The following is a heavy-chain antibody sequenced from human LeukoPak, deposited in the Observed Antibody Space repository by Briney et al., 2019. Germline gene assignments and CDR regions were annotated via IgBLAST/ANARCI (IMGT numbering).Heavy chain of an antibody. Sequence: QTGGSLRLSCAASGFTFSNYAMYWVRQAPGKGLEWVTIISYDGKNKYYADSVKGRFTISRDNSKNALSLQMNSLRDEDTAVYYCAGPMGPAAIFGFDYWGQGTLVTVST. CDR1: GFTFSNYA. CDR3: AGPMGPAAIFGFDY. V-gene: IGHV3-30*04. CDR2: ISYDGKNK. J-gene: IGHJ4*02. D-gene: IGHD2-2*01.